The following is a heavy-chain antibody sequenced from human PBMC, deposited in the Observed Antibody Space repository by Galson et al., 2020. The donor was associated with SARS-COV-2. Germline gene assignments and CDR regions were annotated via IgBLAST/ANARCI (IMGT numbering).Heavy chain of an antibody. CDR3: AKEAVVGTAGDYYYGMDV. CDR1: GFTFSSYG. V-gene: IGHV3-30*18. Sequence: GESLKISCAASGFTFSSYGMHWVRQAPGKGLEWVAVISSDGSNKYYADSVKGRFTISRDNSKTTLYLQMNSLSAEDTAVYYCAKEAVVGTAGDYYYGMDVWGQGTTVTGSS. CDR2: ISSDGSNK. D-gene: IGHD2-21*02. J-gene: IGHJ6*02.